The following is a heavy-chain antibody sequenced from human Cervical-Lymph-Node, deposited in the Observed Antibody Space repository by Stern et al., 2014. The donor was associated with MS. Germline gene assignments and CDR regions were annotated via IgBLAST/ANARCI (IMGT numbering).Heavy chain of an antibody. CDR1: GFKFSIYW. D-gene: IGHD1-14*01. V-gene: IGHV5-51*01. J-gene: IGHJ4*02. CDR3: ARQTTAWASDV. CDR2: IYPGDSET. Sequence: VQLVQSGAELIRPGESLKISCKGSGFKFSIYWIAWVRQMPGKGLEWMGIIYPGDSETRYSPSFQGQVTMSADKSTSHAYRQWSSLNASDTAMYFCARQTTAWASDVWGQGTLSTVSS.